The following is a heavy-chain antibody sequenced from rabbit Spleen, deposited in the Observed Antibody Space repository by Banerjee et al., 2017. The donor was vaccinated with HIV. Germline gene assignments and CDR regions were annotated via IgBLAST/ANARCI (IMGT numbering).Heavy chain of an antibody. CDR1: GFDFSSNA. Sequence: QEQLVESGGGLVQPEGSLTLTCKASGFDFSSNAMCWVRQAPGKGPEWIACIYLGDGSTYYPNWVNGRFSISRSTSLNTVTLQMTSLTAADMATYFCARQGGIVVAGAFNLWGPGTLVTVS. J-gene: IGHJ4*01. D-gene: IGHD4-1*01. CDR3: ARQGGIVVAGAFNL. V-gene: IGHV1S47*01. CDR2: IYLGDGST.